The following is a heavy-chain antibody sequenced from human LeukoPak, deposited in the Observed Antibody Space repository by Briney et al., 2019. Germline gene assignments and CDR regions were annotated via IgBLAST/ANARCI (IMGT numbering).Heavy chain of an antibody. CDR1: GFTFSSYE. J-gene: IGHJ4*02. D-gene: IGHD5-12*01. CDR3: AKDTTYVDIVATSEGPFDY. CDR2: ISSSGSTI. Sequence: GGSLRLSCAASGFTFSSYEMNWVRQAPGKGLEWVSYISSSGSTIYYADSVKGRFTISRDNAKNSLYLQMNSLRAEDTALYYCAKDTTYVDIVATSEGPFDYWGQGTLVTVSS. V-gene: IGHV3-48*03.